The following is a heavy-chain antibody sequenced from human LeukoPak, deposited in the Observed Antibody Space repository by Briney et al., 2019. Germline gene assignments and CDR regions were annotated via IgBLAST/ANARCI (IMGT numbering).Heavy chain of an antibody. V-gene: IGHV3-30*18. CDR1: GFTFSSYG. Sequence: PGGSLRLSCAASGFTFSSYGMHWVRQALGKGLEWVAVISYDGSNKYYADSVKGRFTISRDNSKNTLYLQMNSLRAEDTAVYYCAKGMIEDVVVGFFDYWGQGTLVTVSS. CDR3: AKGMIEDVVVGFFDY. D-gene: IGHD2-2*01. CDR2: ISYDGSNK. J-gene: IGHJ4*02.